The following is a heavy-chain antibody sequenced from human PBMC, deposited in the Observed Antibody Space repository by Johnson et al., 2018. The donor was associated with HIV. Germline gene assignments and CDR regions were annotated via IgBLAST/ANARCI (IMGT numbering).Heavy chain of an antibody. Sequence: VQLVESGGGVVQPGRSLRLSCVASGFTVSSNYMSWVRPAPGKGLEWVSVIYRGGSTSYADPVNGRFTLSRDNSKNTLYLQMNSLRAEDTAVYYCAKDLLTLDAFDMWGQGTMVTVSS. V-gene: IGHV3-66*01. J-gene: IGHJ3*02. CDR1: GFTVSSNY. CDR3: AKDLLTLDAFDM. CDR2: IYRGGST.